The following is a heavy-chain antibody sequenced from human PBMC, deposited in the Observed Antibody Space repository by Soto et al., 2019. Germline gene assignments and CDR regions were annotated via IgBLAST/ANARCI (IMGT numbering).Heavy chain of an antibody. CDR3: AREGWYFDL. J-gene: IGHJ2*01. V-gene: IGHV3-7*04. CDR1: GFTFSTYW. CDR2: IKQDGSEK. Sequence: EVQLVESGGGLVQPGGSLRLSCAASGFTFSTYWVSWVRQAPGKGLEWVANIKQDGSEKYYVDSVKGRFTISRDNAKNSLYLQMNSLRAEDTAVYYCAREGWYFDLWGRGTLVTVSS.